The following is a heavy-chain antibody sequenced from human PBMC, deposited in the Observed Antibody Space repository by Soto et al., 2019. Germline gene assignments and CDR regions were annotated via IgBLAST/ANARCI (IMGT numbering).Heavy chain of an antibody. CDR2: IIPIFGTA. CDR3: AGATYYYGSGSYYRYYYYGMDV. CDR1: GGTFSSYA. V-gene: IGHV1-69*13. Sequence: SVKVSCKASGGTFSSYAISWVRQAPGQGLEWMGGIIPIFGTANYAQKFQGRVTITADESTSTAYMELSSLRSEDTAVYYCAGATYYYGSGSYYRYYYYGMDVWGQGTTVTVSS. J-gene: IGHJ6*02. D-gene: IGHD3-10*01.